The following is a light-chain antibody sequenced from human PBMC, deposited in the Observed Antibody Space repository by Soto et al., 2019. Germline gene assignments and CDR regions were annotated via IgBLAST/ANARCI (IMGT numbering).Light chain of an antibody. Sequence: QSVLTQPPSESGTPGQRVTISCSGSSANIGSNYVYWYQQLPGTAPKLLIYRNNQRPSGVPDRFSGSKSGTSASLAFSGLRAEDESDYYCAAGDDSLLVFGGGTKLTVL. CDR3: AAGDDSLLV. V-gene: IGLV1-47*01. J-gene: IGLJ3*02. CDR1: SANIGSNY. CDR2: RNN.